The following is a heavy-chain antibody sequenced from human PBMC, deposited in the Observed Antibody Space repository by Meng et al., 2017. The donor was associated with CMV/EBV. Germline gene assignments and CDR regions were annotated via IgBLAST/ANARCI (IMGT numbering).Heavy chain of an antibody. D-gene: IGHD6-13*01. CDR1: GDSASSNIAA. CDR2: TYYRSRWYD. J-gene: IGHJ6*02. CDR3: VRDLRIAVPGRDYYGMDV. Sequence: SETLSLTCAISGDSASSNIAAWNWIRQSPSRGLEWLGRTYYRSRWYDDYAVSVTGRIIITPDTSKNQFSLHLNSVTPEDTAVYYCVRDLRIAVPGRDYYGMDVWGQGTTVTVSS. V-gene: IGHV6-1*01.